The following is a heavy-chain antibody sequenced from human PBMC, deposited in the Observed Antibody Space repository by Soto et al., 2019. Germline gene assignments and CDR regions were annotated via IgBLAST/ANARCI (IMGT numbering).Heavy chain of an antibody. CDR1: GFTFSSYA. Sequence: GSLRLSCAASGFTFSSYAMSWVRQAPGKGLEWVSGISGSGGRTWYADSVKGRFTISRDNAKNTLYLQRNSLRAEDTAVYYCAKFGGSGTYFHFDFWGQGAQVTVSS. D-gene: IGHD3-10*01. V-gene: IGHV3-23*01. CDR2: ISGSGGRT. J-gene: IGHJ4*02. CDR3: AKFGGSGTYFHFDF.